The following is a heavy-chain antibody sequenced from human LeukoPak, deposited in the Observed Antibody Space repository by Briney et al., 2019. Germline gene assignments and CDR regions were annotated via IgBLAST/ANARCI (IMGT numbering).Heavy chain of an antibody. D-gene: IGHD5-12*01. Sequence: PGGSLRLSCAASGFTFSRYSMNWVRQAPGKGLEWVSSISSSSSYIYYADSVKGRFTISRDNAKNSLYLQMNSLRAEDTAVYYCARGGPRAIEYWGQGTLVTVSS. CDR3: ARGGPRAIEY. J-gene: IGHJ4*02. CDR2: ISSSSSYI. CDR1: GFTFSRYS. V-gene: IGHV3-21*01.